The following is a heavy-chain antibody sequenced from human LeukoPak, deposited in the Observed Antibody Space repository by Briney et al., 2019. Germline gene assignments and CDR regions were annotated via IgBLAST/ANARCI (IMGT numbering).Heavy chain of an antibody. D-gene: IGHD3-22*01. CDR1: GFSFSSYP. CDR2: ISYDGGNK. J-gene: IGHJ2*01. Sequence: GGSLRLSCAASGFSFSSYPMHWVRRAPGKGLEWVAVISYDGGNKYYADSVKGRFTISRDNSKNTLYLQMNSLRAEDTAVYYCARDGVESMIVVDWYFDLCGRGTLVTVSS. CDR3: ARDGVESMIVVDWYFDL. V-gene: IGHV3-30-3*01.